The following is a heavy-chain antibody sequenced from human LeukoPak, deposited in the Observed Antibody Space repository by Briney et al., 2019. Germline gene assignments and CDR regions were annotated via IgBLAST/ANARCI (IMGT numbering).Heavy chain of an antibody. CDR1: GYTFTEYY. CDR3: ARTLTTATWDY. Sequence: ASVKVSCTDSGYTFTEYYLNWMRQAPGQGLEWMGWISPYSGATHYAQIFQGRVTMTRDTSISTAYMEVSSLRSDDSAVYFCARTLTTATWDYWGQGTLVTVSS. D-gene: IGHD4-17*01. J-gene: IGHJ4*02. V-gene: IGHV1-2*02. CDR2: ISPYSGAT.